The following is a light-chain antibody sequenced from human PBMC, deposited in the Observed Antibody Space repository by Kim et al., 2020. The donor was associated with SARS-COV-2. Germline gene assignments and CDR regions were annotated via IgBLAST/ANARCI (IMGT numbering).Light chain of an antibody. V-gene: IGLV3-1*01. CDR2: QNA. CDR3: QAWDSSTGV. CDR1: KLGDKF. Sequence: SYELTQPPSVSVSPGQTASITCSGDKLGDKFVCWYQQKPGQSPVLLIYQNAKRPSGIPERFSGSNSGNIATLTISETQSVDEADYYCQAWDSSTGVFGTGTKVTVL. J-gene: IGLJ1*01.